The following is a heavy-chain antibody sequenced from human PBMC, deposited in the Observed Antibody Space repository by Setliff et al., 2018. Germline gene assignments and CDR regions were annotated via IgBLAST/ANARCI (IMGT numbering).Heavy chain of an antibody. J-gene: IGHJ3*02. Sequence: SETLSLTCTVSGGSIRSSSYYWGWIRQPPGKGLEWIGSIYYSGSTYYNPSLQRRVTISVDTSKNQFSLKLSSVTAADTAVYYCARDNPTAFDIWGQGTMVTVSS. CDR2: IYYSGST. V-gene: IGHV4-39*07. CDR3: ARDNPTAFDI. CDR1: GGSIRSSSYY.